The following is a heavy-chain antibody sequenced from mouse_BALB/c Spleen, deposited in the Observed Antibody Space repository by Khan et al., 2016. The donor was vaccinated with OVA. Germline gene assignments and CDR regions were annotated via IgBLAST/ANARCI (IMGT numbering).Heavy chain of an antibody. CDR2: ISYSDST. J-gene: IGHJ2*01. V-gene: IGHV3-2*02. CDR1: GYSITSNYA. CDR3: ARGNYYGYYFDY. Sequence: EVQLQELGPGLVKPSQSLSLTCTVTGYSITSNYAWNWIRQFPGNKLEWMGYISYSDSTSYNPSLKSRISITRDTSQNQFFLQLNSVTTEDTATYYCARGNYYGYYFDYWGQGTTLTVSS. D-gene: IGHD1-1*01.